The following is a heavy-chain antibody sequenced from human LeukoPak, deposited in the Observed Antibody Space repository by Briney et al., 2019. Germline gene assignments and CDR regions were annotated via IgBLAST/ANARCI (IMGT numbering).Heavy chain of an antibody. V-gene: IGHV3-23*01. CDR2: ISGSGGST. Sequence: GGSLRLSCAASGFTFSSYAMSWVRQAPGKGLEWVSGISGSGGSTHFADSVKGRFTISRDNSRNTLYLQMNSLRVEDTAVYYCARDKYGAYFDSWGQGTLVTVSS. CDR3: ARDKYGAYFDS. D-gene: IGHD4-17*01. CDR1: GFTFSSYA. J-gene: IGHJ4*02.